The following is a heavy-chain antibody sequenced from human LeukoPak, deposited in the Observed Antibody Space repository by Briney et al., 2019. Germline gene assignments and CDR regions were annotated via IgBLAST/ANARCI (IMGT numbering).Heavy chain of an antibody. CDR1: GGSISSYY. V-gene: IGHV4-59*12. J-gene: IGHJ4*02. CDR2: IYYSGST. D-gene: IGHD2-15*01. Sequence: SETLSLTCTVSGGSISSYYWSWIRQPPGKGLEWIGYIYYSGSTNYNPSLKSRVTISVDTSKNQFSLKLSSVTAADTAVYYCARGAVMAVVPSYDYWGQGTLVTVSS. CDR3: ARGAVMAVVPSYDY.